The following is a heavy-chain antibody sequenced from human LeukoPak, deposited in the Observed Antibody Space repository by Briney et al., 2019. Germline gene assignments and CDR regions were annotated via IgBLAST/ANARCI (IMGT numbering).Heavy chain of an antibody. CDR2: IKQDGSEK. Sequence: GGSLRLSCAASGFTFSSYWMSWVRQAPGKGLEWVANIKQDGSEKYYVDSVKGRFTISRDNAKNSLYLQMNSLRAEDTAVYYCARAAELLWFGESRDYYYYYMDVWGKGTTVTISS. CDR1: GFTFSSYW. CDR3: ARAAELLWFGESRDYYYYYMDV. V-gene: IGHV3-7*01. J-gene: IGHJ6*03. D-gene: IGHD3-10*01.